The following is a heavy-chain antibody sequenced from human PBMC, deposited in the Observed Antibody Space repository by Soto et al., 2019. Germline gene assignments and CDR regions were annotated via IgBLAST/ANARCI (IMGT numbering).Heavy chain of an antibody. CDR2: FNPILSFS. CDR1: GDTFNFYT. Sequence: QVQLVQSGAEVKKPGSSVKVSCKASGDTFNFYTINWVRQAPGLGLEWMGRFNPILSFSNSALKFQGRVTRPADKSTRTAYMVLSSLRSGDTGIYYCATSFGSGSRAFDYWGQGALVTVSS. J-gene: IGHJ4*02. CDR3: ATSFGSGSRAFDY. V-gene: IGHV1-69*02. D-gene: IGHD3-10*01.